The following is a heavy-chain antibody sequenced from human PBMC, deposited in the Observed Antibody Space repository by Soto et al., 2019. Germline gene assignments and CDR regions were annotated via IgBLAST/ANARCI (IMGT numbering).Heavy chain of an antibody. Sequence: PSETLSLTCAVSGGSIGTSGYSWSWIRQPPGKGLQWIGYIYHSGSTYYSPSLESRVTMSMDRSKSQFSLKLNSVTAADTAVYYCARGEVLRNGEDLTLDGFDVWGQGTMVTGSS. J-gene: IGHJ3*01. V-gene: IGHV4-30-2*01. CDR1: GGSIGTSGYS. D-gene: IGHD3-9*01. CDR3: ARGEVLRNGEDLTLDGFDV. CDR2: IYHSGST.